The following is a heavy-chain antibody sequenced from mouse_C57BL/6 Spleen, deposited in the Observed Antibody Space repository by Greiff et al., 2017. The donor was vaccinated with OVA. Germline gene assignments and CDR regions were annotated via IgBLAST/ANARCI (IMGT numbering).Heavy chain of an antibody. CDR3: ARSAYYSNYDWYFDV. J-gene: IGHJ1*03. CDR1: GYTFTSYW. CDR2: IDPSDSYT. Sequence: QVHVKQPGAELVKPGASVKLSCKASGYTFTSYWMQWVKQRPGQGLEWIGEIDPSDSYTNYNQKFKGKATLTVDTSSSTAYMQLSSLTSEDSAVYYCARSAYYSNYDWYFDVWGTGTTVTVSS. V-gene: IGHV1-50*01. D-gene: IGHD2-5*01.